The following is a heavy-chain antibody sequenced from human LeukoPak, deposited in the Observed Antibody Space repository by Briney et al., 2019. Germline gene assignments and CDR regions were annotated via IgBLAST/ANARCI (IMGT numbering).Heavy chain of an antibody. J-gene: IGHJ4*02. CDR1: GGSISSGGYY. Sequence: SETLSLTCNVSGGSISSGGYYWSWIRQPPGKGLEWIGYIYHSGSTYYNPSLKSRVTISVDRSKNQFSLKLSSVTAADTAVYYCARAPYSSYGDYWGQGTLVTVAS. V-gene: IGHV4-30-2*01. CDR2: IYHSGST. CDR3: ARAPYSSYGDY. D-gene: IGHD3-22*01.